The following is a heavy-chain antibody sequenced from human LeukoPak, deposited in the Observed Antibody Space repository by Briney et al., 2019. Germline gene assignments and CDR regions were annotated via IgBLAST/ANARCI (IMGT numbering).Heavy chain of an antibody. D-gene: IGHD3-3*01. CDR3: ARVFRPSLTVFIIRGAFDL. V-gene: IGHV3-21*01. Sequence: GGSLRLSCTASCFTFSSYSLNWVRQAPGKGLEWVSSDSTGSNYIYYADSVKGRFTISRDNDKNSLYLQMNSLRVEDTAVYYCARVFRPSLTVFIIRGAFDLWGQGTMVTVSS. CDR2: DSTGSNYI. CDR1: CFTFSSYS. J-gene: IGHJ3*01.